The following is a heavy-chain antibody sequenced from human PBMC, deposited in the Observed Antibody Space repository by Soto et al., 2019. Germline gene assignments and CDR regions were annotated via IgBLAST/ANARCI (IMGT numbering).Heavy chain of an antibody. Sequence: EVQLVEYRGGLVQPGGSLRLSCVASGFTFSSYWMHWVRQVPGKEPVWVSFIDSYGSSTKYADSVRGRFTISRDNAKNTMYLLMNSLRVEDTAVYYCVRGLGNSDHWGQGTQVTVSS. CDR1: GFTFSSYW. V-gene: IGHV3-74*03. CDR2: IDSYGSST. J-gene: IGHJ4*02. CDR3: VRGLGNSDH.